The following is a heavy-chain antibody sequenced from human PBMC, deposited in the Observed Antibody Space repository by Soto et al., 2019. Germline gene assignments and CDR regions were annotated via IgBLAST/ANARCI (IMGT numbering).Heavy chain of an antibody. CDR3: ARDPSVVVVAATPYYYYGMDV. J-gene: IGHJ6*02. CDR2: IKQDGSEK. V-gene: IGHV3-7*01. D-gene: IGHD2-15*01. CDR1: GFPFYWFL. Sequence: GSPRLPRSTPGFPFYWFLVGWGRQGPGKGLEWVANIKQDGSEKYYVDSVKGRFTISRDNAKNSLYLQMNSLRAEDTAVYYCARDPSVVVVAATPYYYYGMDVWGQGT.